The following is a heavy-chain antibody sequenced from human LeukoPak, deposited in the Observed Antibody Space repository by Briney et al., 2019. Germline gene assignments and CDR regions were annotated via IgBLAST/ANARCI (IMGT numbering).Heavy chain of an antibody. CDR2: LTGSGGNT. J-gene: IGHJ4*02. V-gene: IGHV3-23*01. Sequence: PGGPLRLSCAASGFTFSTYGMSWVRQAPGKGLEWVSGLTGSGGNTYYADSVKGRFTISRDNSKNTLYLQMNSLRAEDTAVYYCAKKADCSGDSCYYYYFDYWGQGTLVTASS. CDR3: AKKADCSGDSCYYYYFDY. CDR1: GFTFSTYG. D-gene: IGHD2-15*01.